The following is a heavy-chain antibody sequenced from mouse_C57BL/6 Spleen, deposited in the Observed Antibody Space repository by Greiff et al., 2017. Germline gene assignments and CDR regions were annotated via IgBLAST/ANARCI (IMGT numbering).Heavy chain of an antibody. V-gene: IGHV1-26*01. J-gene: IGHJ2*01. CDR1: GYTFTDYY. CDR2: INPNNGGT. CDR3: AYQTAQALAY. D-gene: IGHD3-2*02. Sequence: EVQLQQSGPELVKPGASVKISCKASGYTFTDYYMNWVKQSHGKGLEWIGDINPNNGGTSYNQKFKGKATLTVDKSSSTAYMEIRSLASEDSAVYYWAYQTAQALAYWGQGTTLTVSA.